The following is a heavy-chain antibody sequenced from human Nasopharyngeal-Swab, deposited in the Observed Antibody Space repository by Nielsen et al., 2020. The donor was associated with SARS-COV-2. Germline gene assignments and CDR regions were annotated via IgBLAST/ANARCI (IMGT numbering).Heavy chain of an antibody. D-gene: IGHD3-16*01. V-gene: IGHV3-11*01. J-gene: IGHJ5*02. Sequence: GESLKISCVASNFIFSDYYMSWIRQAPGKGPEWVSYITSSGSSVYYADSVRGRFSISRDNAKNSLYLQMNSLTAEDTAVYYCARGRYYDYVWGSYDWFDPWGQGTLVTVSS. CDR1: NFIFSDYY. CDR3: ARGRYYDYVWGSYDWFDP. CDR2: ITSSGSSV.